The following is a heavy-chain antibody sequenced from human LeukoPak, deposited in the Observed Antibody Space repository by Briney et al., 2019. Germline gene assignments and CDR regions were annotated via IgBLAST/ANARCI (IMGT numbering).Heavy chain of an antibody. CDR2: ISSNGGST. V-gene: IGHV3-23*01. J-gene: IGHJ4*02. Sequence: PGGSLRLSCAASGVTLSVDGMSWVRQAPGKGLEWVSAISSNGGSTYYADSVKGRFTISRDNSKNTLYLQMNSLSAEDTAVYYCAKDRPHFDYWGQGNLVTVSS. CDR1: GVTLSVDG. CDR3: AKDRPHFDY.